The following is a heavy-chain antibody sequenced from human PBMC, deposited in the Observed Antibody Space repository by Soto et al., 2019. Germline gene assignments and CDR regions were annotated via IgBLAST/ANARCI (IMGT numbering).Heavy chain of an antibody. CDR2: IHHSGST. Sequence: QLQLQESGSGLVKPSQTLSLTCAVSGGSISSGGDSWSWIRQPPGKGLEWIGYIHHSGSTYYNPSLKSRFTISVDRSKIQFSLRLTSVTAADTAVYYCARERSASSWYEGWFDPWGQGILVTVSS. J-gene: IGHJ5*02. CDR3: ARERSASSWYEGWFDP. D-gene: IGHD6-13*01. CDR1: GGSISSGGDS. V-gene: IGHV4-30-2*01.